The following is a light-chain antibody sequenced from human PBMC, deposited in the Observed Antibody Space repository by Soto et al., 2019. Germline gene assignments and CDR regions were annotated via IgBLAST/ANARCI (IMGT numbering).Light chain of an antibody. Sequence: QSVLTQPPSASGTPGQRVTISCSGSSSNIGSNTVHWYQQLPGTAPKLLIYGNSNRPSGVPDRFSGSKSGTSASLAITGLQAEDEADYYCQSYDSSLSGWVFGGGTQLTVL. V-gene: IGLV1-40*01. CDR2: GNS. CDR3: QSYDSSLSGWV. J-gene: IGLJ3*02. CDR1: SSNIGSNT.